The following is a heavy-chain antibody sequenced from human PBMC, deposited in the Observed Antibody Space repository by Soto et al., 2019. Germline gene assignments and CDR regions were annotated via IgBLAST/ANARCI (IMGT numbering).Heavy chain of an antibody. J-gene: IGHJ6*02. V-gene: IGHV1-69*13. D-gene: IGHD5-18*01. CDR3: ARVVTGDYYYYGTDV. Sequence: SVKVSCKSSGGTFSSYASSWVRQAPGQGLEWMGGIIPIFGTANYAQKFQGRVTITADESTSTAYMELSSLRSEDTAVYYCARVVTGDYYYYGTDVWGHGTTVTVSS. CDR1: GGTFSSYA. CDR2: IIPIFGTA.